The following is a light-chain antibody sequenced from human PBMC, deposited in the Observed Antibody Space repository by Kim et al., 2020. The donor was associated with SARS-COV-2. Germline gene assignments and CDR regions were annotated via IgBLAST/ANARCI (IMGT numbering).Light chain of an antibody. CDR2: ATS. J-gene: IGKJ1*01. Sequence: IQMTQSPSSLSASVGDSVTITCRASQAIRNDLSWYQHKPGRAPKLLIYATSRLEIGAPSRFRGTGSGTDFTLTTNSLQPEDSATYYCLQDYNYPWTFGQGTKVDIK. V-gene: IGKV1-6*01. CDR1: QAIRND. CDR3: LQDYNYPWT.